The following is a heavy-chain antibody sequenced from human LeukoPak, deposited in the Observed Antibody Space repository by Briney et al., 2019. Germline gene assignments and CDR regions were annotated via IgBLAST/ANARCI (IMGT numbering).Heavy chain of an antibody. CDR1: GFTFSSYW. J-gene: IGHJ3*02. V-gene: IGHV3-74*01. CDR3: ARRLAYCGGDCYSFAFDI. D-gene: IGHD2-21*02. CDR2: INSDGSST. Sequence: GGSLRLSCAASGFTFSSYWMHWVRQAPGKGLVWVSRINSDGSSTSYADSVKGRFTISRDNAKNTLYLQMNSLRAEDTAVYYCARRLAYCGGDCYSFAFDIWGLGTMVTVPS.